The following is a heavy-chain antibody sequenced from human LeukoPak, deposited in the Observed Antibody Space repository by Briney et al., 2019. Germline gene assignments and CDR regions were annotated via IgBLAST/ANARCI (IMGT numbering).Heavy chain of an antibody. CDR3: ARGLGKGTVDL. V-gene: IGHV3-7*01. Sequence: GGSLRLSCKASGFTFSNEWMIWVRQAPGKGLEWVANINQGGNQKYSVDSVRGRFTISKDNAENLLYLQMSSLRVEDTAVCYCARGLGKGTVDLWGQGTLVTVSS. D-gene: IGHD5/OR15-5a*01. CDR1: GFTFSNEW. CDR2: INQGGNQK. J-gene: IGHJ4*02.